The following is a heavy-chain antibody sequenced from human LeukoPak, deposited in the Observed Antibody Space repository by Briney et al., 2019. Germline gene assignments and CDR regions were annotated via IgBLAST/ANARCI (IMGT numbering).Heavy chain of an antibody. CDR3: ATSPNPFHM. J-gene: IGHJ3*02. V-gene: IGHV3-7*01. Sequence: GGSLRLSCVGSGFSFSSYWMAWVRQAPGKGLEWVASIKQDGSEQRYVDSVKGRFTISRDNAKNSLFLQMNRLGAEDTAAYYCATSPNPFHMWGQGTKVTVS. CDR2: IKQDGSEQ. CDR1: GFSFSSYW.